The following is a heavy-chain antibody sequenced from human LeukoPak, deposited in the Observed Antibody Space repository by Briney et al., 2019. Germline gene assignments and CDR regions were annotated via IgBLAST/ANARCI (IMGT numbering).Heavy chain of an antibody. J-gene: IGHJ5*02. CDR3: ARGVLYSSSWYGGDWFDP. V-gene: IGHV6-1*01. CDR2: TYYRSKWYN. D-gene: IGHD6-13*01. Sequence: PSQTLSLTCAISGDSVSSNSAAWNWIRQSPSRGLEWLGRTYYRSKWYNDYAVSVKSRITINPDTSKNQFSLQLNSVTPEDTAVYYCARGVLYSSSWYGGDWFDPWGQGTLVTVSS. CDR1: GDSVSSNSAA.